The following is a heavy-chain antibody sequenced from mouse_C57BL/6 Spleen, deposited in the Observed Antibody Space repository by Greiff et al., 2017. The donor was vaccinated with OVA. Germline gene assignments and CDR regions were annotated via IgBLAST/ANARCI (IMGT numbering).Heavy chain of an antibody. V-gene: IGHV1-82*01. J-gene: IGHJ2*01. CDR2: IYPGDGDT. D-gene: IGHD2-1*01. CDR3: ARTLPHYFDY. Sequence: VQLQQSGPELVKPGASVKISCKASGYAFSSSWMNWVKQRPGKGLEWIGRIYPGDGDTNYNGKFKGKATLTADKSSSTAYMQLSSLTSEDSAVYFCARTLPHYFDYWGQGTTLTVSS. CDR1: GYAFSSSW.